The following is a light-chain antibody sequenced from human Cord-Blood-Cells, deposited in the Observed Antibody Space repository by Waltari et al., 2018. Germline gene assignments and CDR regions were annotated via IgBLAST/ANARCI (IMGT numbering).Light chain of an antibody. V-gene: IGKV1-5*01. J-gene: IGKJ1*01. Sequence: DIQITHSPSTLSASGGDRVTITCRARQSISSWLAWYQQKPGKGPKLLMYDASSLESGVPARFSGCGSEREFTLSISRLQPDDFATYYCQQYNSYTWPFGQGTKVEIK. CDR2: DAS. CDR1: QSISSW. CDR3: QQYNSYTWP.